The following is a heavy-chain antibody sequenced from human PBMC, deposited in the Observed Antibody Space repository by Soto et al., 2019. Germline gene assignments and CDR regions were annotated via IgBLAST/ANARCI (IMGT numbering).Heavy chain of an antibody. V-gene: IGHV1-18*01. CDR3: ARGEPGYCSGGSCYSGSGAFDI. D-gene: IGHD2-15*01. CDR1: GYTFTSYG. J-gene: IGHJ3*02. Sequence: GASVKVSCKASGYTFTSYGISWVRQAPGQGLEWMGWISAYNGNTNYAQKLQGRVTMTRNTSISTAYMELSSLRSEDTAVYYCARGEPGYCSGGSCYSGSGAFDIWGQGTMVTVSS. CDR2: ISAYNGNT.